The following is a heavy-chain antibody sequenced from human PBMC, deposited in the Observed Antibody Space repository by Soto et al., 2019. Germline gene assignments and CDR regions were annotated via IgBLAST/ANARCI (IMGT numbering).Heavy chain of an antibody. CDR1: GYTFTSYG. V-gene: IGHV1-18*01. D-gene: IGHD4-17*01. J-gene: IGHJ3*02. CDR3: ARDGLDYGDPSDAFDI. Sequence: ASVKVSCKASGYTFTSYGISWVRQAPGQGLEWMGWISAYNGNTNYAQKLQGRVTMTTDTSTSTAYMELRNLRSDDTAVYYCARDGLDYGDPSDAFDIWGQGTMVTVSS. CDR2: ISAYNGNT.